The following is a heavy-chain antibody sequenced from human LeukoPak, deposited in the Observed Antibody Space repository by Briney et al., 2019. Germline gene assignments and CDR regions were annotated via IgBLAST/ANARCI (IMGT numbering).Heavy chain of an antibody. CDR2: ITRTGDP. V-gene: IGHV1-46*01. CDR1: RYTFTNNH. Sequence: ASVKVSCKASRYTFTNNHIHWVRQAPGQGLEWMGIITRTGDPSYAQKFQGRVTITADESTSTAYMELSSLRSEDTAVYYCARVSDSGSSTGPFDYWGQGTLVTVSS. D-gene: IGHD1-26*01. J-gene: IGHJ4*02. CDR3: ARVSDSGSSTGPFDY.